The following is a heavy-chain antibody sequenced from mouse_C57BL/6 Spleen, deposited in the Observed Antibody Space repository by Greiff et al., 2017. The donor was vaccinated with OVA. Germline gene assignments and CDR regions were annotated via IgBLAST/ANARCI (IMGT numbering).Heavy chain of an antibody. CDR1: GFTFSSYA. Sequence: DVQLQESGGGLVKPGGSLKLSCAASGFTFSSYAMSWVRQTPEKRLEWVATISDGGSYTYYPDNVKGRFTISRDNAKNNLYLQMSHLKSEDTAMYYCARDRTFYFDYWGQGTTLTVSS. J-gene: IGHJ2*01. CDR2: ISDGGSYT. V-gene: IGHV5-4*01. CDR3: ARDRTFYFDY.